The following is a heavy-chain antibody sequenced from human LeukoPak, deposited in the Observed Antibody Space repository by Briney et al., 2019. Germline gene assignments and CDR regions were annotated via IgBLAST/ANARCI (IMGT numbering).Heavy chain of an antibody. CDR1: GFTFSGYP. CDR2: ISYDGSNK. V-gene: IGHV3-30-3*01. J-gene: IGHJ5*02. D-gene: IGHD5-12*01. Sequence: LSGKSLRLSCAASGFTFSGYPIHWVRQAPGKGLEWVAVISYDGSNKYYADSVKGRFTISRDNARNSLYLQMNNLRGEDTAIYYCARDAGNSGYGCDLWGQGTLVTVSS. CDR3: ARDAGNSGYGCDL.